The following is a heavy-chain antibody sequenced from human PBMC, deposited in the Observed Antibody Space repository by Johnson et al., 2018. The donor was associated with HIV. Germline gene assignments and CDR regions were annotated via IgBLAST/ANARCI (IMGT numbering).Heavy chain of an antibody. CDR1: GFTFSTYW. J-gene: IGHJ3*02. D-gene: IGHD1-26*01. Sequence: VQLVESGGGLVQPGGSLRLSCAASGFTFSTYWMSWVRQAPGTGLEWVANIKQDGREKYYVDSVKGRFTISRDNAKNSLYLQMNSLRAEDTAVYYCAREEEWELTLVGVGAFDIWGQGTMVTVSS. V-gene: IGHV3-7*05. CDR3: AREEEWELTLVGVGAFDI. CDR2: IKQDGREK.